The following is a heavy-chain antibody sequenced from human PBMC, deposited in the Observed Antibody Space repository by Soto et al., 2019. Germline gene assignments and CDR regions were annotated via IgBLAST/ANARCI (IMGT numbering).Heavy chain of an antibody. CDR3: AKALGGADDSSGGGHGELYDH. J-gene: IGHJ1*01. D-gene: IGHD3-22*01. V-gene: IGHV1-3*04. Sequence: GASVKVSCKASGNTFTSYAMHWVRQAPGQRLEWMGWINTGNGNTKYSRKFQGRVTITRDTSASTVYMELGSLRSEDTAVYYCAKALGGADDSSGGGHGELYDHWGQGTLVTVSS. CDR2: INTGNGNT. CDR1: GNTFTSYA.